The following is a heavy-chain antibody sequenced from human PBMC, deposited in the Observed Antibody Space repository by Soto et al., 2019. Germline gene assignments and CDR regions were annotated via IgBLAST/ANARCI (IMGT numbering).Heavy chain of an antibody. CDR3: ARDPGGIGYCSGGSCGSWFDP. V-gene: IGHV1-2*04. CDR2: INPNSGGT. Sequence: QVQLVQSGAEVKKPGASVKVSCKASGYTFTGYYMHWVRQAPGQGLEWMGWINPNSGGTNYAQKFQGWVTMTRDTSISTAYMELSRLRSDDTAVYYCARDPGGIGYCSGGSCGSWFDPWGQGTLVTVSS. J-gene: IGHJ5*02. D-gene: IGHD2-15*01. CDR1: GYTFTGYY.